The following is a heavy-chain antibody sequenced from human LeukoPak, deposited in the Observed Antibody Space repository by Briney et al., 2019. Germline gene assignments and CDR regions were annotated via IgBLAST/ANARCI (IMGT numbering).Heavy chain of an antibody. D-gene: IGHD1-1*01. Sequence: ASVKVSCKASGYTFTSYGISWVRQAPGQGLECMGWISAYNGNTNYAQKLQGRVTMTTDTSTSTAYMELRSLRSDDTAVYYCARDRDPFWNDARGAFDIWGQGTMVTVSS. J-gene: IGHJ3*02. CDR1: GYTFTSYG. CDR3: ARDRDPFWNDARGAFDI. V-gene: IGHV1-18*01. CDR2: ISAYNGNT.